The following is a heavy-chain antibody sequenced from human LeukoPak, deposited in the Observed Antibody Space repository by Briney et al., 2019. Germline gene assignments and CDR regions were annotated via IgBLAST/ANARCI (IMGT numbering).Heavy chain of an antibody. V-gene: IGHV3-30*18. CDR1: GFTFSSYC. D-gene: IGHD2-15*01. CDR2: ISYDGSNK. J-gene: IGHJ6*04. CDR3: AKEIFSPRHGMDV. Sequence: PGRSLRLSCAASGFTFSSYCMHWVRQAPGKGLEWVAVISYDGSNKYYADSVKGRFTISRDNSKNTLYLQMNSLRAEDTAVYYCAKEIFSPRHGMDVWGKGTTVTVSS.